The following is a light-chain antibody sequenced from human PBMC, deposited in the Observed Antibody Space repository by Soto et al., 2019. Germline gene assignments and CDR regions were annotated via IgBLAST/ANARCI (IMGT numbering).Light chain of an antibody. V-gene: IGKV3-20*01. Sequence: EIVLTQSPGTLSLSPGERATLSCRASQSVSSTHLGWYQQKPGQAPRLLIYAASSRSTGIPDRFSGSGSGTDSTLTISRLEHEDFAVYYCQHYGYSPYTFGQGTKLEIK. J-gene: IGKJ2*01. CDR2: AAS. CDR3: QHYGYSPYT. CDR1: QSVSSTH.